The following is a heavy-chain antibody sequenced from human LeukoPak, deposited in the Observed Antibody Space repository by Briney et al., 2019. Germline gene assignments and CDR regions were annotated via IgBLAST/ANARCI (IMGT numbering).Heavy chain of an antibody. CDR2: ISAYNGNT. V-gene: IGHV1-18*01. Sequence: ASVKVSCKASGYTFTSYGISWVRQAPGQGLEWMGWISAYNGNTNYAQKLQGRDTMTTDTSTSTAYMELRSLRSDDTAVYYCASNYDFWSGYPGWFDPWGQGTLVTVSS. J-gene: IGHJ5*02. D-gene: IGHD3-3*01. CDR3: ASNYDFWSGYPGWFDP. CDR1: GYTFTSYG.